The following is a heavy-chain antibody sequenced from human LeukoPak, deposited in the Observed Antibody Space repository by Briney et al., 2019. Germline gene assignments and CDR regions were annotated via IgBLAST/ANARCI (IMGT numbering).Heavy chain of an antibody. Sequence: GGSLRLSCAASGSTFSSYAMHWVRQAPGKGLEWVAVISYDGSNKYYADSVKGRFTISRDNSKNTLYLQMNSLRAEDTAVYYCARGGAYSSSWSVFDYWGQGTLVTVSS. CDR3: ARGGAYSSSWSVFDY. J-gene: IGHJ4*02. V-gene: IGHV3-30-3*01. CDR2: ISYDGSNK. CDR1: GSTFSSYA. D-gene: IGHD6-13*01.